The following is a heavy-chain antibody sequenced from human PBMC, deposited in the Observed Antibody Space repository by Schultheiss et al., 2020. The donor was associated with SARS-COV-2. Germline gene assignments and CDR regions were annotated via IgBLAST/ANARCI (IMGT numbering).Heavy chain of an antibody. J-gene: IGHJ4*02. CDR3: ARVGYYDSSGYTFDY. V-gene: IGHV3-23*01. CDR2: ISGSGGST. CDR1: GFTFSRYA. D-gene: IGHD3-22*01. Sequence: GESLKISCAASGFTFSRYAMSWVRQAPGKGLEWVSAISGSGGSTYYADSVKGRFTISRDNSKNTLYLQMNSLRAEDTAVYYCARVGYYDSSGYTFDYWGQGTLVTVSS.